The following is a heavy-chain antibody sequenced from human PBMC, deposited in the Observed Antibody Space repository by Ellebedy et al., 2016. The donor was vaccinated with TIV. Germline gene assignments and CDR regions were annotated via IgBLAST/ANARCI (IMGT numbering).Heavy chain of an antibody. CDR3: ARDWGGYGDAFY. D-gene: IGHD4-17*01. CDR2: INHIGST. J-gene: IGHJ4*02. Sequence: MPSETLSLTCAVYGGSFSDFYWSWIRQTPGKGLEWIGEINHIGSTTYNPSLNSRVTISLDTSKKQFSLKLSSVTAADTAVYYCARDWGGYGDAFYWGQGTLVTVSS. V-gene: IGHV4-34*01. CDR1: GGSFSDFY.